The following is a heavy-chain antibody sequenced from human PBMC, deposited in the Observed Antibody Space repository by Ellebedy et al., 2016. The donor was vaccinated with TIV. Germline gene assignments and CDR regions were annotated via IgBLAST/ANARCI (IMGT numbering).Heavy chain of an antibody. J-gene: IGHJ6*02. V-gene: IGHV1-3*04. CDR2: INTGNGNT. D-gene: IGHD2-21*01. Sequence: ASVKVSXKASGHTFTSYGIHWVRQAPGQRLEWMGWINTGNGNTKYSQRLQGRVTITRDTSATTAYMELSGLMSEDTAVYYCATRVWQDPMDVWGRGTTVTVSS. CDR1: GHTFTSYG. CDR3: ATRVWQDPMDV.